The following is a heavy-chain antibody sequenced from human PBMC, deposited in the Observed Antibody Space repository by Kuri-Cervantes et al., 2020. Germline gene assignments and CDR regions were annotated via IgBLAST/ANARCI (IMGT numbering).Heavy chain of an antibody. CDR3: ARDVTIFGVVRLTYYYGMDV. V-gene: IGHV3-23*01. D-gene: IGHD3-3*01. J-gene: IGHJ6*02. CDR2: ISGSGGST. CDR1: GFTFSSYA. Sequence: GGSLRLSCAASGFTFSSYAMSWVRQAPGKGLEWVSAISGSGGSTYYADSVKGRFTISRDNSKNTLYLQMNSLRAEDTAVYYCARDVTIFGVVRLTYYYGMDVWGQGTTVTVSS.